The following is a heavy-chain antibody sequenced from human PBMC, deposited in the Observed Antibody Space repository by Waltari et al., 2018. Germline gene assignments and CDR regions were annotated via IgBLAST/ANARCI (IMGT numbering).Heavy chain of an antibody. Sequence: QLQLQESGPGLVKPSETLSLTCTVSGGSITSTSYYWGWLRQPPGKGLEWIGSIYYSGGTYYNPSLKSRVTISIDTSKTQFSLKLSSVTAADTAVYYCARRHDFFWFDPWGQGTLVTVSS. CDR2: IYYSGGT. V-gene: IGHV4-39*01. CDR1: GGSITSTSYY. J-gene: IGHJ5*02. D-gene: IGHD2-21*02. CDR3: ARRHDFFWFDP.